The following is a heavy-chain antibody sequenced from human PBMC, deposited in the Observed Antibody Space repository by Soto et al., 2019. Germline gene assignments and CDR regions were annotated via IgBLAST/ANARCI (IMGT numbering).Heavy chain of an antibody. CDR2: ISYDGSNK. Sequence: PGGSLRLSCAASGFSFNNYGIHWVRQAPGKGLEWVAVISYDGSNKYYADSVKGRFTISRDNSKNTLYLQMNSLRAEDTAVYYCAKNHXDSSGYYNYPYYYGMDVWGQGTTVTVSS. D-gene: IGHD3-22*01. V-gene: IGHV3-30*18. J-gene: IGHJ6*02. CDR1: GFSFNNYG. CDR3: AKNHXDSSGYYNYPYYYGMDV.